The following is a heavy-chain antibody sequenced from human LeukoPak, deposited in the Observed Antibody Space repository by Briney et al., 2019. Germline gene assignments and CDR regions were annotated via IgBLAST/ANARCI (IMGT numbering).Heavy chain of an antibody. CDR1: GFTFSSYS. V-gene: IGHV3-21*01. Sequence: GGSLRLSCAASGFTFSSYSMNWVRQVPGKGLEWVSSISSSSSYIYYADSVKGRFTISRDNAKNSLYLQMNSLRAEDTAVYYCARGGFTIFGVPRFWGQGTLVTVSS. CDR3: ARGGFTIFGVPRF. CDR2: ISSSSSYI. D-gene: IGHD3-3*01. J-gene: IGHJ4*02.